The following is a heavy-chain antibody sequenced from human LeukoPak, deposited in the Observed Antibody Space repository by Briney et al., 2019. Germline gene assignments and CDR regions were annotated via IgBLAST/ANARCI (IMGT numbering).Heavy chain of an antibody. V-gene: IGHV5-51*01. CDR2: IYPGDSDT. D-gene: IGHD3-22*01. J-gene: IGHJ4*02. CDR3: ARRMYSSGYHFDY. Sequence: GESLKISCKGSGYSFNTYWIGWVRQMPGKGLEWMGIIYPGDSDTKYSPSFQGQVTISADKSISTAYLQWSSLKASDTAMYYCARRMYSSGYHFDYWGQGTLVTVSS. CDR1: GYSFNTYW.